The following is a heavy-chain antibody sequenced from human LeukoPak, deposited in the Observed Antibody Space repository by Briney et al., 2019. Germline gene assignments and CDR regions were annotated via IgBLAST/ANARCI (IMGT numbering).Heavy chain of an antibody. CDR1: GGSISSGDYY. J-gene: IGHJ3*02. D-gene: IGHD3-22*01. V-gene: IGHV4-30-4*01. CDR3: ARGVYYYDSSNAFDI. Sequence: PSETLSLTCTVSGGSISSGDYYWSWIRQPPGEGLEWIGYIYYSGSTYYNPSLKSRVTISVDTSKNQFPLKLSSVTAADTAVYYCARGVYYYDSSNAFDIWGQGTMVTVSS. CDR2: IYYSGST.